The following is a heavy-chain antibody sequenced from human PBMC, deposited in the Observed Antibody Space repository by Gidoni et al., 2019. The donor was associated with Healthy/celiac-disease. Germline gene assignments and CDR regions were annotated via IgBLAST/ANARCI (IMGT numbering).Heavy chain of an antibody. CDR2: IRSKANSYAT. CDR1: GFTFSGSA. J-gene: IGHJ6*02. Sequence: EVQLVESGGGLVQPGGSLKLSCAASGFTFSGSAMHWVRQASGKGLEWVGRIRSKANSYATAYAASVKGRFTISRDDSKNTAYLQMNSLKTEDTAVYYCTRGGLTGTTDYSMDVWGQGTTVTVSS. V-gene: IGHV3-73*02. CDR3: TRGGLTGTTDYSMDV. D-gene: IGHD1-7*01.